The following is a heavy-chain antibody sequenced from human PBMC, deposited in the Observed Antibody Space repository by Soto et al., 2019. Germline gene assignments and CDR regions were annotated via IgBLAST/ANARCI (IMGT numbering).Heavy chain of an antibody. CDR1: GFTFSSYE. CDR3: AREAVTPLSMDV. J-gene: IGHJ6*02. D-gene: IGHD4-4*01. Sequence: PGGSLRLSCAASGFTFSSYEMNWVRQAPGKGLEWVSYISSSGSTIYYADSVKGRFTISRDNAKNSLYLQMNSLGAEDTAVYYCAREAVTPLSMDVWGQGTTVTVSS. CDR2: ISSSGSTI. V-gene: IGHV3-48*03.